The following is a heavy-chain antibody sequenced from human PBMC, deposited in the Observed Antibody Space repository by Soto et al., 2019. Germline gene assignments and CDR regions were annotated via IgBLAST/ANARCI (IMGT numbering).Heavy chain of an antibody. V-gene: IGHV4-39*01. CDR1: GGSISGSSYY. J-gene: IGHJ4*02. Sequence: SDTLSLTCTVSGGSISGSSYYWGWIRQPPGKGLEWIGSIYYSGSTYYNPSLKSRVTISVDTSKNQFSLKLSSVTAADTAVYYCARSSAVITTLDYFDYWGQGTLVTVSS. D-gene: IGHD3-22*01. CDR3: ARSSAVITTLDYFDY. CDR2: IYYSGST.